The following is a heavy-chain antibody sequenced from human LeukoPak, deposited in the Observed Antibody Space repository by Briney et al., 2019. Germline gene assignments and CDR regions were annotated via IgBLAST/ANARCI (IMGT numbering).Heavy chain of an antibody. CDR1: GFTFSSYA. J-gene: IGHJ4*02. CDR2: ISDSGGST. D-gene: IGHD3-22*01. V-gene: IGHV3-23*01. Sequence: GGSLRLSCAASGFTFSSYAMSWVRQAPGKGLEWVLGISDSGGSTYYADSVKGRFTISRDNSKNTLYLQMNSLRAEDTAVYYCAKDTTFLPPSKYDSSGYYPFFFDYWGQGTLVTVSS. CDR3: AKDTTFLPPSKYDSSGYYPFFFDY.